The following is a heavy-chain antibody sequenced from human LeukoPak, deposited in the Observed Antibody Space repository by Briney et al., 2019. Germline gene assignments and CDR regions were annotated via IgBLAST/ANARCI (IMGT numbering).Heavy chain of an antibody. Sequence: GGSLRLSCAASGFTFSSYAMSWVRQAPGKGLEWVSAISGSGGSTYYAGSVKGRFTISRDNSKNTLYLQMNSLRAEDTALYYCAKSYYVSWDAFDIWGQGTMVTVSS. CDR1: GFTFSSYA. J-gene: IGHJ3*02. D-gene: IGHD3-16*01. CDR2: ISGSGGST. CDR3: AKSYYVSWDAFDI. V-gene: IGHV3-23*01.